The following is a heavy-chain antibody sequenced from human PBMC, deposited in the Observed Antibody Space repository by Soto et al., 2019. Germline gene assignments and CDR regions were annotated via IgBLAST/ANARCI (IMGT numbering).Heavy chain of an antibody. J-gene: IGHJ4*02. Sequence: VKVSCKASGGTFSSYISWVRQAPGQGLEWMGRIIPILGIANYAQKFQGRVTITADKSTSTAYMELSSLRSEDTAVYYCARLLYYDSSGYPVDYWGQGTLVTVSS. CDR3: ARLLYYDSSGYPVDY. V-gene: IGHV1-69*10. CDR2: IIPILGIA. CDR1: GGTFSSY. D-gene: IGHD3-22*01.